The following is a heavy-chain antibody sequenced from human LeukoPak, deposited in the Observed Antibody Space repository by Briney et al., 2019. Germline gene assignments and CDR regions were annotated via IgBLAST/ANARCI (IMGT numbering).Heavy chain of an antibody. D-gene: IGHD2-2*01. V-gene: IGHV1-46*01. Sequence: ASVKISCRTSGYTFTTFYIHWVRQAPGQGLEWMGMVNPTSGVSIYAQKFQGGVTMTRDTSTSTAHMELSGLTSDDAAVYFCARERDYCSGSACYGSDYWGQGTLVTVSS. CDR3: ARERDYCSGSACYGSDY. CDR2: VNPTSGVS. J-gene: IGHJ4*02. CDR1: GYTFTTFY.